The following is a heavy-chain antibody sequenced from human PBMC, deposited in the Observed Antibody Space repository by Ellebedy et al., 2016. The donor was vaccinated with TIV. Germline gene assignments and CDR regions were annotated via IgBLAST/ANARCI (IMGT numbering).Heavy chain of an antibody. J-gene: IGHJ4*02. CDR3: ARDQAGERAVFDS. CDR1: AYTFTDYY. D-gene: IGHD6-25*01. V-gene: IGHV1-2*02. CDR2: INPKSGST. Sequence: AASVKVSCKASAYTFTDYYMHWVRQAPAQRLEWMGWINPKSGSTNYAQKFQGGVTMTRDTSISTAYMELSRLRSDDTAVYYCARDQAGERAVFDSWGQGTLVTVSS.